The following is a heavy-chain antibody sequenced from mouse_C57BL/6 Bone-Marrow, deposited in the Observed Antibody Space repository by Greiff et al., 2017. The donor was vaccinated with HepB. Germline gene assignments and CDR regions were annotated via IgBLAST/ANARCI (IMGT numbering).Heavy chain of an antibody. J-gene: IGHJ1*03. CDR1: GFNIKDYY. Sequence: VQLQQSGAELVRPGASVKLSCTASGFNIKDYYMHWVKQRPEQGLEWIGRIDPEDGDTEYAPKFQGKATMTADTSSNTAYLQLSSLTSEDIAVYYCTTGDYDGDHVWYFDVWGTGTTVTVSS. CDR2: IDPEDGDT. V-gene: IGHV14-1*01. CDR3: TTGDYDGDHVWYFDV. D-gene: IGHD2-4*01.